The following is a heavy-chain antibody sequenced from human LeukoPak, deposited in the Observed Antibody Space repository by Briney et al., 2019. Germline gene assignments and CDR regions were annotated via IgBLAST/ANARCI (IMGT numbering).Heavy chain of an antibody. Sequence: GGSLRLSCAASGLTFSSHWMHWVRQAPGKGLVWVSRITNDGSSTTYADSVKGRFTISRDNSKNTLYLQMNSLRAEDTAVYYCAKDESFAAAAGNSFYFDYWGQGTLVTVSS. J-gene: IGHJ4*02. CDR3: AKDESFAAAAGNSFYFDY. V-gene: IGHV3-74*01. CDR2: ITNDGSST. D-gene: IGHD6-13*01. CDR1: GLTFSSHW.